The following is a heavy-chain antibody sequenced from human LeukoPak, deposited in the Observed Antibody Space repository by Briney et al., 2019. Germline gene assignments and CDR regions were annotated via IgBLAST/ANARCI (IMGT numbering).Heavy chain of an antibody. D-gene: IGHD1-1*01. CDR3: ARLLPPYNWNDPEQSPFYYYYYGMDV. CDR2: VYPSYSDT. J-gene: IGHJ6*04. V-gene: IGHV5-51*01. CDR1: GYSFTSYW. Sequence: GESLKISCKGSGYSFTSYWIGWVRQMPGKGLEWMGSVYPSYSDTRYSPSFQGQVTISADKSISTAYLQWSSLKASDTAMYYCARLLPPYNWNDPEQSPFYYYYYGMDVWGKGTTVTVSS.